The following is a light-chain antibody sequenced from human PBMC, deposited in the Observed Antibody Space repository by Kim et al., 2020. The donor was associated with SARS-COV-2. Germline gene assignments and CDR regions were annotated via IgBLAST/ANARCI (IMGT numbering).Light chain of an antibody. CDR2: WAS. V-gene: IGKV4-1*01. CDR3: QQYYTTPYT. CDR1: QSVLYSSNNKNY. Sequence: RATINCKSSQSVLYSSNNKNYLAWYQQKPGQPPKLLIYWASTLESGVPDRFSGSGSGTDFTLTISSLQAADVAVYYCQQYYTTPYTFGQGTKLEI. J-gene: IGKJ2*01.